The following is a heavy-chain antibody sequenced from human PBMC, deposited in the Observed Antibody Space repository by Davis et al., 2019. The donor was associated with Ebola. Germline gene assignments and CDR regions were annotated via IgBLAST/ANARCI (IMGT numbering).Heavy chain of an antibody. Sequence: ASVKVSCKASGYTFTGYYMHWVRQAPGQGLEWMGWIHPNSGDTDYAQNFRGRVTMTRDTSISTAYMELTRLRSDDTAVYYCAREIEYCSGGSCYGGLVYWGQGSLVTVSS. CDR2: IHPNSGDT. V-gene: IGHV1-2*02. CDR3: AREIEYCSGGSCYGGLVY. J-gene: IGHJ4*02. D-gene: IGHD2-15*01. CDR1: GYTFTGYY.